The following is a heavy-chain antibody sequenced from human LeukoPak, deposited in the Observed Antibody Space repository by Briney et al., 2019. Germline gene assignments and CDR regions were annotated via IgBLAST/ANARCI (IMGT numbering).Heavy chain of an antibody. CDR1: GFTFSSYW. J-gene: IGHJ5*02. D-gene: IGHD2-8*01. CDR2: ISSSSSTI. V-gene: IGHV3-48*01. Sequence: PGGSLRLSCAASGFTFSSYWMSWVRQAPGKGLEWVSYISSSSSTIYYADSVKGRFTISRDNAKNSLYLQMNSLRAEDTAVYYCARDQEAGYCTNGVCYTRGNWFDPWGQGTLVTVSS. CDR3: ARDQEAGYCTNGVCYTRGNWFDP.